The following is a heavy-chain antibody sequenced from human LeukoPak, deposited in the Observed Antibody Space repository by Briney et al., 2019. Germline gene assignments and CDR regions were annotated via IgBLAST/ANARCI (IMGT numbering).Heavy chain of an antibody. CDR1: GFTFKKYA. J-gene: IGHJ4*02. CDR3: AKVLVGDDYGDYVFDY. D-gene: IGHD4-17*01. V-gene: IGHV3-23*01. CDR2: ISGSGDSA. Sequence: GGSLRLSCAASGFTFKKYAMNWVRQVPGKGLEWVSGISGSGDSAYYADSVKGRFIISRDNSKNTLYLQMNSLRAEDTAIYYCAKVLVGDDYGDYVFDYWGQGTLVTVSS.